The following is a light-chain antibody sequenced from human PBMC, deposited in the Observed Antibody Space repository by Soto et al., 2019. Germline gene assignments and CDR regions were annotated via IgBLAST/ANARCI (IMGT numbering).Light chain of an antibody. CDR1: QSVSSNY. CDR3: QQYGSSYPWT. Sequence: EIVLTQSPGTLSLSPGERATLSCRASQSVSSNYLAWYQQKPGQAPRLLIYGASSRATGIPDRFSGSGSGTDFTFTIRRLEPEDFAVYYCQQYGSSYPWTFGQGTKVDIK. V-gene: IGKV3-20*01. CDR2: GAS. J-gene: IGKJ1*01.